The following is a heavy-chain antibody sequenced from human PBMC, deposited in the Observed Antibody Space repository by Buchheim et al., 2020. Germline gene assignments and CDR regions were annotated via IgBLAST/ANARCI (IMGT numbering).Heavy chain of an antibody. Sequence: QVQLVESGGGVVQPGRSLRLSCAASGFTFSSYGMHWVRQAPGKGLEWVAVISYAGSNKYYADSVKGRFTISRDNSKNTLYLQMNSLRAEDTAVYYCAKDRFWGFGESHFDYWGQGTL. D-gene: IGHD3-10*01. J-gene: IGHJ4*02. CDR2: ISYAGSNK. CDR3: AKDRFWGFGESHFDY. V-gene: IGHV3-30*18. CDR1: GFTFSSYG.